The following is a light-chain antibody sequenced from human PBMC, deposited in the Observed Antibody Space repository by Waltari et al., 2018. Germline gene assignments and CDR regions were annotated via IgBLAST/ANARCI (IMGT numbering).Light chain of an antibody. CDR2: GPT. J-gene: IGKJ3*01. V-gene: IGKV3-15*01. CDR1: QSVNSN. Sequence: EIVLTQSPGTLSLSPGERATLSCRASQSVNSNHFAWYQQKPGQAPRLLSYGPTTRASGIPGRFRGSGSGTESTLTIDGLQSEDFAVYYCLQYNDWPPLFTFGPGTKVEIK. CDR3: LQYNDWPPLFT.